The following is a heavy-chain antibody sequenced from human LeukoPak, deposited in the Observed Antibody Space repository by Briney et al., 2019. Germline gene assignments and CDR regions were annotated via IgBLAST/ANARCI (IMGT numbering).Heavy chain of an antibody. D-gene: IGHD3-22*01. CDR3: ARSPRHYYDSSGYNWFDP. J-gene: IGHJ5*02. Sequence: GASVKVSCKASGYTFTSYAVHWVRQAPGQRLEWMGWINAGNGNTKYSQKFQGRVTITRDTSASTAYMELSSLRSEDTAVYYCARSPRHYYDSSGYNWFDPWGQGTLVTVSS. CDR1: GYTFTSYA. CDR2: INAGNGNT. V-gene: IGHV1-3*01.